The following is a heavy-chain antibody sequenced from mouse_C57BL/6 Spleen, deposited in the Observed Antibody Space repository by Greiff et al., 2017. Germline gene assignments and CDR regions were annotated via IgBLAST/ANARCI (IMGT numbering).Heavy chain of an antibody. J-gene: IGHJ1*03. CDR2: IYWDDDK. D-gene: IGHD1-1*01. CDR1: GFSLSTPGMG. CDR3: ARSLLREGYWYFDV. V-gene: IGHV8-12*01. Sequence: QVALKESGPGILQSSQTLSLTCSFSGFSLSTPGMGVSWIRQPSGKGLEWLAHIYWDDDKRYNPSLKSRLTISKDTSRNQVFLKITSVDTADTATYYGARSLLREGYWYFDVWGTGTAVTVSS.